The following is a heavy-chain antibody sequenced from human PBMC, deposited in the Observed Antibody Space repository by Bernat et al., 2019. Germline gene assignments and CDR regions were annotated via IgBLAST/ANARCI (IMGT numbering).Heavy chain of an antibody. D-gene: IGHD6-19*01. V-gene: IGHV3-21*01. CDR1: GFTFSAFT. CDR2: ITGSSSKI. Sequence: EVQLVESGGGLVKPGGSLRVSCATSGFTFSAFTMNWARQAPGKGLEWVASITGSSSKIYYADSMKGRFTIARDNAEKSLYVQMNSLRAEDTAVYYCAGGSSGLVEYWGQGTLVTVSA. CDR3: AGGSSGLVEY. J-gene: IGHJ4*02.